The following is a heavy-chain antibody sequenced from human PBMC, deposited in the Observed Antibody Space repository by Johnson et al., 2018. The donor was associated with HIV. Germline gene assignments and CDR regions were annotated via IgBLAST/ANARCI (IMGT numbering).Heavy chain of an antibody. CDR2: ISYDGSNK. CDR1: GFTFSSYG. D-gene: IGHD6-6*01. V-gene: IGHV3-30*18. J-gene: IGHJ3*02. Sequence: QVQLVESGGGVVQPGRSLRLSCAASGFTFSSYGMHWVRQAPGKGLKWVAVISYDGSNKYYADSVKGRFTISRDNSKNTLYLQMNSLRAEDTAVYYCAKIKGSSDAFDIWGQGTMVTVSS. CDR3: AKIKGSSDAFDI.